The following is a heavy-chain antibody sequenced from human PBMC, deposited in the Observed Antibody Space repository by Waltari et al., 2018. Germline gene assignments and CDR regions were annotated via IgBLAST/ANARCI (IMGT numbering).Heavy chain of an antibody. CDR3: AREGSSRRYFDY. V-gene: IGHV4-61*02. CDR1: GGSISSGSYY. Sequence: QVQLQESGPGLVKPSQTLSLTCTVPGGSISSGSYYWSWIRQPAGKGLEWIGRIYTSGSTNYNPSLKSRVTISVDTSKNQFSLKLSSVTAADTAVYYCAREGSSRRYFDYWGQGTLVTVSS. CDR2: IYTSGST. J-gene: IGHJ4*02. D-gene: IGHD6-13*01.